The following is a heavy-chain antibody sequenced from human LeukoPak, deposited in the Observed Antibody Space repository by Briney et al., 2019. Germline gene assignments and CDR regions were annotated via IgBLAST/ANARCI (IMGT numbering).Heavy chain of an antibody. J-gene: IGHJ4*02. CDR2: IRFDGSDK. V-gene: IGHV3-30*02. CDR3: AKDRGLATIKSYYLDY. Sequence: GGSLRLSCAASGFTFSSYGMHWVRQAPGKGLEWVAFIRFDGSDKYYGDSVKGRFTISGDNSKNTLYLQMNSLRAEDTAIFYCAKDRGLATIKSYYLDYWGQGTLVTVSS. D-gene: IGHD5-12*01. CDR1: GFTFSSYG.